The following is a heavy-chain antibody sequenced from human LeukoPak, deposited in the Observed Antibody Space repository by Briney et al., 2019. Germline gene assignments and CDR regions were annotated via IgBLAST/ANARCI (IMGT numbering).Heavy chain of an antibody. J-gene: IGHJ4*02. CDR1: GYTFTGYY. CDR3: ARVRSGYFHFDY. CDR2: INPNSGGT. Sequence: ASVKVSCKASGYTFTGYYMHWVRQAPGQGLEWMGWINPNSGGTNYAQKFQGRVTMTRDTSISTAYMELSRLRSDDTAAYYCARVRSGYFHFDYWGQGTLVTVSS. V-gene: IGHV1-2*02. D-gene: IGHD3-22*01.